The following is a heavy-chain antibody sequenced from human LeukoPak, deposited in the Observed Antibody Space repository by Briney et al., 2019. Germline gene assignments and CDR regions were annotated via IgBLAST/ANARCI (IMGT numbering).Heavy chain of an antibody. J-gene: IGHJ6*03. Sequence: PGGSLRLSCAASGFTFSSYTMNWVRQAPGKGLEWVSSISTSSIYIYYTDSLKGRFTISRDNARNSLYLQMNSLRAEDTAVYYCAKRRGLELLYYYYMDVWGKGTTVTVSS. CDR2: ISTSSIYI. CDR3: AKRRGLELLYYYYMDV. D-gene: IGHD1-7*01. V-gene: IGHV3-21*01. CDR1: GFTFSSYT.